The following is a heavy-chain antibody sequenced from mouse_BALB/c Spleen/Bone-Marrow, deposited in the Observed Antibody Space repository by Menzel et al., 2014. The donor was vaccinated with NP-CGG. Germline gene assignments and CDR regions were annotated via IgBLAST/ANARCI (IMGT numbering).Heavy chain of an antibody. J-gene: IGHJ3*01. D-gene: IGHD1-1*01. V-gene: IGHV14-3*02. CDR3: APYYYGRWFAN. Sequence: EVQLQQSGAELAKPGASVKLSCTASGFNIKDTYMHWVKQRPEQGLEWIGRIDPANGNIKYDPKFQGKATITADTSSNTAYLQLSSLTSEDTALYYCAPYYYGRWFANWGQGTLVTVSA. CDR2: IDPANGNI. CDR1: GFNIKDTY.